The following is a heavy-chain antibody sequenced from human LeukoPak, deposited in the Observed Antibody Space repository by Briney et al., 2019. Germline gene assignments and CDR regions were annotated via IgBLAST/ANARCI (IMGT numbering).Heavy chain of an antibody. J-gene: IGHJ4*02. CDR2: ISSSGSTI. Sequence: GGSLRLSCAASGFTFSSYEMNWVRQAPGKGLEWVSYISSSGSTIYYADSVKGRFTISRDNAKNSLYLQMNSLRAEATAVYYCARLEAARDYWGQGTLVTVSS. D-gene: IGHD2-15*01. CDR1: GFTFSSYE. CDR3: ARLEAARDY. V-gene: IGHV3-48*03.